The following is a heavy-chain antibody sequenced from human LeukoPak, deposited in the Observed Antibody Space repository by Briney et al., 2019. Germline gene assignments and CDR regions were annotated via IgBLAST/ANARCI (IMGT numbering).Heavy chain of an antibody. V-gene: IGHV3-23*01. J-gene: IGHJ4*02. CDR2: IRGDGEST. Sequence: QTGGSLRLSCAASGFSFSTYAMNWVRQVPGKGLEWVSAIRGDGESTYYAGSVRGRFTISRDNSKSTLYLQMNSLTAEDAATYYCANWVEGSRPLFDYWGQGALVTLSS. CDR3: ANWVEGSRPLFDY. D-gene: IGHD3-16*01. CDR1: GFSFSTYA.